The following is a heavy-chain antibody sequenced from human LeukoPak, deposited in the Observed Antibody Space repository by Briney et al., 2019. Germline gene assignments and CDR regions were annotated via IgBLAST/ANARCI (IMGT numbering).Heavy chain of an antibody. CDR1: GFTFSNYA. V-gene: IGHV3-23*01. J-gene: IGHJ6*02. D-gene: IGHD1-26*01. Sequence: GGSLRLSCAASGFTFSNYAMSWVRQAPGKGLEWVSGISDSGGSTYYGDSVKGRFTVSRDNAKNSLYLQMNSLRAEDTAVYYCARGGGNYYYGMDVWGQGTTVTVSS. CDR2: ISDSGGST. CDR3: ARGGGNYYYGMDV.